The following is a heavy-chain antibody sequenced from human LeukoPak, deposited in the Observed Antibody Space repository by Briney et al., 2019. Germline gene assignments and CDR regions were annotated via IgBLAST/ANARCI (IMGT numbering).Heavy chain of an antibody. Sequence: GGSLRLSCAASGFTFSSYEMNWVRQAPGKGLEWISYISTSGSTIYYADSVKGRCTISRDNAKNSLYLQMNSLRAEDTAVYYCSKGYGDYEYWGQGTLVTVSS. CDR2: ISTSGSTI. CDR1: GFTFSSYE. D-gene: IGHD4-17*01. V-gene: IGHV3-48*03. CDR3: SKGYGDYEY. J-gene: IGHJ4*02.